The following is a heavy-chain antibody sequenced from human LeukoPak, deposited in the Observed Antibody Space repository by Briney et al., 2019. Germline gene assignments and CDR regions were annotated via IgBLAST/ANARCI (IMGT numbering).Heavy chain of an antibody. J-gene: IGHJ4*02. CDR1: GFTFSDSY. CDR3: SRDPRNNDY. CDR2: ISGSASDV. Sequence: GGSLRLSCAASGFTFSDSYMTWIRQAPGKGLELLSYISGSASDVNYIDSVRGRFTVSRDNAKNSLYLHMNSLTVEDTAVYYCSRDPRNNDYWGQGTLVTVSS. V-gene: IGHV3-11*01.